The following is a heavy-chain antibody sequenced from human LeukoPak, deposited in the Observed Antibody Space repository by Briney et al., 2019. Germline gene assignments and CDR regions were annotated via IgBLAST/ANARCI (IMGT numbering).Heavy chain of an antibody. Sequence: KSSETLSLTCTVSGGSISSYYWSWIRQPPGKGLEWIGEINHSGSTNYNPSLKSRVTISVDTSKNQFSLKLSSVTAADTAVYYCAREEVATTAWFDPWGQGTLVTVSS. D-gene: IGHD5-12*01. CDR2: INHSGST. CDR1: GGSISSYY. J-gene: IGHJ5*02. CDR3: AREEVATTAWFDP. V-gene: IGHV4-34*01.